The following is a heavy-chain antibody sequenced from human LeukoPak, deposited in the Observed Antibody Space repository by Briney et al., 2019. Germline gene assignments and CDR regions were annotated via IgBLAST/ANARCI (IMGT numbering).Heavy chain of an antibody. CDR3: AKDPGWQLLPAYYFDY. Sequence: GRSLRLSCAASGFTFSNYGMHWVRQAPGRGLEWVAAISYDGSNKYYADSVKGRFTISRDNSKNTLYLQVNSLRVGDTAVFYCAKDPGWQLLPAYYFDYWGQGTLVTVSS. CDR2: ISYDGSNK. D-gene: IGHD1-26*01. J-gene: IGHJ4*02. CDR1: GFTFSNYG. V-gene: IGHV3-30*18.